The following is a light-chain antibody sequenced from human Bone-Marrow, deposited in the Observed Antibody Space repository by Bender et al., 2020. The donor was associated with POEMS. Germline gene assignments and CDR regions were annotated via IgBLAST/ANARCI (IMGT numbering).Light chain of an antibody. J-gene: IGLJ2*01. CDR3: CSYSGGSSSVS. CDR1: RGDIGGYKY. Sequence: QSALTQPASVSGFPGQSITISCTGSRGDIGGYKYVSWYQQQPGKVPKLLIYDVSIRPSGVSTRFFGSKSGNTASLTISGLQAGDEADYYCCSYSGGSSSVSFGGGTKLTVL. V-gene: IGLV2-14*01. CDR2: DVS.